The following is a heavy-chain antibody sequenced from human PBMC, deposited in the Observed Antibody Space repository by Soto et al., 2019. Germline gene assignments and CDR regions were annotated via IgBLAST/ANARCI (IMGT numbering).Heavy chain of an antibody. Sequence: SETLSLTCTVSGGSINYSYWTWIRQPPGKGLEWIGYISYIGSANYNASLKSRLTISVDTSKNQFSLKLSSVTAADTALYYCARVIYGDYYYGMDVWGQGTTVTVSS. D-gene: IGHD4-17*01. V-gene: IGHV4-59*01. CDR2: ISYIGSA. CDR1: GGSINYSY. CDR3: ARVIYGDYYYGMDV. J-gene: IGHJ6*02.